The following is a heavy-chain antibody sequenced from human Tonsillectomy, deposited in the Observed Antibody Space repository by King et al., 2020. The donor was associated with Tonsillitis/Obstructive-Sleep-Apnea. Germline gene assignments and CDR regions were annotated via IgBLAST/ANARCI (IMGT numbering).Heavy chain of an antibody. CDR1: GGSISSSSYY. CDR3: ARSTGPTRERDLGY. CDR2: IYYSGST. D-gene: IGHD1-7*01. J-gene: IGHJ4*02. Sequence: LQLQESGPGLVKPSETLSLTCTVSGGSISSSSYYWGWIRQPPGKGLEWIGSIYYSGSTYYNPSLKSRVTISVDTSKNQFSLKLSSVTAADTAVYYCARSTGPTRERDLGYWGQGTLVTVSS. V-gene: IGHV4-39*01.